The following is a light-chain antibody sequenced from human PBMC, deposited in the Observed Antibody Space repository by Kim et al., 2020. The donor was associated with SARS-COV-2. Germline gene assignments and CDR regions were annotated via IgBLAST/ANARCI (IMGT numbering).Light chain of an antibody. CDR1: QSIGTY. CDR3: QQSFSTPIT. Sequence: ASVGDRITITCRASQSIGTYLHWYQHKPGGVPKLLIYGATTLQSGVPSRFSGSGSETDFTLTITSLQPEDFATYYCQQSFSTPITFGQGTRLEIK. V-gene: IGKV1-39*01. CDR2: GAT. J-gene: IGKJ5*01.